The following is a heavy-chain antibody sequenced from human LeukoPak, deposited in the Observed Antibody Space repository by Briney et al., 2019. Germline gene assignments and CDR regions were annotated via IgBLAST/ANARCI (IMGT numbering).Heavy chain of an antibody. Sequence: SQTLSLTCTVSGGSISSAGYYWNWVRQYPGKGLEWIGYIYYSGSTYYNSSLESRLIISLDTSENQFSLKLSSVTAADTALYFCARCSSRLNGFDIWGQGTMVTASS. J-gene: IGHJ3*02. CDR3: ARCSSRLNGFDI. CDR1: GGSISSAGYY. CDR2: IYYSGST. V-gene: IGHV4-31*03. D-gene: IGHD6-13*01.